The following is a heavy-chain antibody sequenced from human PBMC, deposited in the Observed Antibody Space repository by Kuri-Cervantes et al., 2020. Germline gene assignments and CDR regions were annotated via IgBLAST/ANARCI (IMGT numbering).Heavy chain of an antibody. D-gene: IGHD4-17*01. CDR2: IFYSGST. CDR1: GGSISSYY. J-gene: IGHJ4*01. V-gene: IGHV4-59*12. CDR3: ARGPLTSVTNAYFDY. Sequence: SETLSLTCTVSGGSISSYYWSWIRQPPGKGLEWIGYIFYSGSTNYNPSLKSRVTISVDTSKNQFSLKLRSVTAADTAVYYCARGPLTSVTNAYFDYWGQGTLVTVSS.